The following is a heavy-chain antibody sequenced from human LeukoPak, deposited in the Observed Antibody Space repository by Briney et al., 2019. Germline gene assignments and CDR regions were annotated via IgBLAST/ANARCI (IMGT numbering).Heavy chain of an antibody. CDR3: GRDKAGDYVPPDC. Sequence: GGSLRLSCAASGFNFSSYSMNWVRQAPGKGLEWVSYISGSSSSIYYADSVKGRFSISRDNAKNSLYLQMNSLRAEDTAVYYCGRDKAGDYVPPDCWGQGTLVTVSS. CDR2: ISGSSSSI. V-gene: IGHV3-48*04. CDR1: GFNFSSYS. J-gene: IGHJ4*02. D-gene: IGHD4-17*01.